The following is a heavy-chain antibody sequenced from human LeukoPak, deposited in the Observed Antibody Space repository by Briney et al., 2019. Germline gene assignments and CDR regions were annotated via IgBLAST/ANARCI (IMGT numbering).Heavy chain of an antibody. D-gene: IGHD3-16*02. CDR1: GFIFSNYA. V-gene: IGHV3-23*01. CDR2: ISGSGGYP. CDR3: AAQKRGNYRTYYFDY. Sequence: AESLRLSCAASGFIFSNYAMSCVRQAPGNVLEWVSGISGSGGYPYYAESVKGRFTISRDNSKNTLYLQMNSLRAEDTAVYYCAAQKRGNYRTYYFDYWGQGPLVTVSS. J-gene: IGHJ4*02.